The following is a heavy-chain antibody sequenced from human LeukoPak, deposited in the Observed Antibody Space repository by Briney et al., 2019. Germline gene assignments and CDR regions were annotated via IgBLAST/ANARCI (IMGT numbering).Heavy chain of an antibody. V-gene: IGHV4-59*12. J-gene: IGHJ2*01. CDR1: GGSISSYY. CDR3: ARDGEYYYGSGSYDRWYFDL. D-gene: IGHD3-10*01. Sequence: SETLSLTCTVSGGSISSYYWSWIRQPPGKGLEWIGYVYYSGSPHYNPSLKSRVTILVDTSKNQFSLKLSSVTAADTAVYYCARDGEYYYGSGSYDRWYFDLWGRGTLVTVSS. CDR2: VYYSGSP.